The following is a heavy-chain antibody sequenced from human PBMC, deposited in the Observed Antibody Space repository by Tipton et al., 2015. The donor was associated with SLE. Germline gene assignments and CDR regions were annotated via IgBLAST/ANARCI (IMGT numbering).Heavy chain of an antibody. CDR2: IYYTGHT. D-gene: IGHD6-13*01. J-gene: IGHJ6*04. CDR3: ARVYSSSHPDV. CDR1: GFSFTTYW. Sequence: LRLSCAASGFSFTTYWMSWVRQPPGKGLEWIGNIYYTGHTYYSPSLESRLTFSVDTSTNQFSLKLSSVTAADTAVYYCARVYSSSHPDVWGKGTTVTVSS. V-gene: IGHV4-59*01.